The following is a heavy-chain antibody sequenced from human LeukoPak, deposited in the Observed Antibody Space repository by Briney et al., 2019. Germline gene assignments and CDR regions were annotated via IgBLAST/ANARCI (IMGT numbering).Heavy chain of an antibody. D-gene: IGHD5-18*01. CDR3: ARAHERQLWSSGVDY. CDR1: GYSISSGYY. J-gene: IGHJ4*02. Sequence: SETLSLTCTVSGYSISSGYYWGWIRQPPGKGLEWIGSIYHSGSTYYNPSLKSRVTISVDTSKNQFSLKLSSVTAADTAVYYCARAHERQLWSSGVDYWGQGTLVTVSS. V-gene: IGHV4-38-2*02. CDR2: IYHSGST.